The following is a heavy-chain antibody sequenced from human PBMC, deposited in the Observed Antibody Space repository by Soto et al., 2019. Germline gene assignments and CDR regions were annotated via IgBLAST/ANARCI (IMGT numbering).Heavy chain of an antibody. CDR2: ISSSGTYI. J-gene: IGHJ6*02. Sequence: EVQLVESGGGLVKPGGSLRLSCAASGFSFSIYTMNWVRQAPGKGLEWVSSISSSGTYIYYADSVKGRFTISRDNAKNSLYLQMNSLRADDTAVYYCARLMPLRIIDGDYFGMDVWGQGTTVTVSS. V-gene: IGHV3-21*01. CDR1: GFSFSIYT. D-gene: IGHD3-16*01. CDR3: ARLMPLRIIDGDYFGMDV.